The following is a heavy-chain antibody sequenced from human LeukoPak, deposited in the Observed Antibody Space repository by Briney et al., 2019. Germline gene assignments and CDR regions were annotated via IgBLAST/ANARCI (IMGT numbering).Heavy chain of an antibody. V-gene: IGHV3-30*02. Sequence: GGSLRLSCAASGFTFSSYDMHWVRQAPGKGLEWVAFIRYDGSNKYYADSVKGRFTISRDNSKNTLYLQMNSLRAEDTAVYYCAKEGIGQSPFDYWGQGTLVTVSS. CDR2: IRYDGSNK. CDR1: GFTFSSYD. J-gene: IGHJ4*02. CDR3: AKEGIGQSPFDY. D-gene: IGHD6-13*01.